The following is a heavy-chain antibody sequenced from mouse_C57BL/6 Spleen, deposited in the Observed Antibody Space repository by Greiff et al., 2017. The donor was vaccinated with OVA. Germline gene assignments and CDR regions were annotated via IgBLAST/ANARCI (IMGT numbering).Heavy chain of an antibody. CDR3: ARECNSYSFDY. CDR2: ILTGSGRT. D-gene: IGHD2-1*01. V-gene: IGHV1-9*01. Sequence: QVQLQQSGAELMKPGDSVKLSCKATGYTFTGYWIEWVQQRPGNGLEWIGEILTGSGRTNYNEKFKGKATFTADTSSNTAYMQLSSLTTEDSAIYYCARECNSYSFDYWGQGTTLTVSA. J-gene: IGHJ2*01. CDR1: GYTFTGYW.